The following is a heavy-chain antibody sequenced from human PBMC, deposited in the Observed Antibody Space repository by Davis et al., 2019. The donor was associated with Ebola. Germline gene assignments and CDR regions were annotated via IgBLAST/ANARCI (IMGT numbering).Heavy chain of an antibody. CDR1: GFTFSSAW. D-gene: IGHD5-12*01. Sequence: PAGSLTLSCPASGFTFSSAWTRWVRQAPGKGLEWFGRIKSKTDGGTTDYAAAVKGRFTISRDDSKNSLSLQMNSLKTEDTAVYYCARDSRTYEIDYWGQGTLVTVSS. CDR2: IKSKTDGGTT. CDR3: ARDSRTYEIDY. J-gene: IGHJ4*02. V-gene: IGHV3-15*01.